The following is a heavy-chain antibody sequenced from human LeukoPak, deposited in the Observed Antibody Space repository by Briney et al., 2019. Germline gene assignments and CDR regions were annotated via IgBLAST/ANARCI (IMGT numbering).Heavy chain of an antibody. CDR1: GGSFSGYY. V-gene: IGHV4-34*01. Sequence: SETLSLTCAVYGGSFSGYYWSWIRQPPGKGLEWIGEMNHSGSTNYNPSLKSRVTMSVDTSKNQFSLKLSSVTAADTAVYYCARDRGVVVPAAYYYYYYMDVWGKGTTVTISS. J-gene: IGHJ6*03. CDR3: ARDRGVVVPAAYYYYYYMDV. CDR2: MNHSGST. D-gene: IGHD2-2*01.